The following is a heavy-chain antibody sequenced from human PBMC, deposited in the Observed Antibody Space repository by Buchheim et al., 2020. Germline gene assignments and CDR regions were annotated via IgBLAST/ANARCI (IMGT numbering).Heavy chain of an antibody. Sequence: QVQVVESGGGVVPPGGSLRLSCSASGFTLSRYAMHWVRQAPGKGLEYVAFLSYYELTQDYADSVKGRFTISRGSSPHTLFLQMNSLRVEDTAVYYCARGLLVDVVATTLDHWGHGTL. V-gene: IGHV3-30*04. CDR3: ARGLLVDVVATTLDH. D-gene: IGHD5-12*01. CDR1: GFTLSRYA. J-gene: IGHJ4*01. CDR2: LSYYELTQ.